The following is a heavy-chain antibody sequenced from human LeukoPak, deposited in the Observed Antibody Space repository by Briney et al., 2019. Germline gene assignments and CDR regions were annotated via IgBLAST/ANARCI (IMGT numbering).Heavy chain of an antibody. CDR1: GFTFNSYA. CDR3: ARGIGTVARYYFDY. V-gene: IGHV3-23*01. J-gene: IGHJ4*02. Sequence: GGSLRLSCAASGFTFNSYAMSWVRQAPGKGLEWVSAISASGGSTYYYADSVKGRFTISRDNSKRTLYLQMNSLRADDTAVYYCARGIGTVARYYFDYWGQGVLVTVSS. D-gene: IGHD1-1*01. CDR2: ISASGGST.